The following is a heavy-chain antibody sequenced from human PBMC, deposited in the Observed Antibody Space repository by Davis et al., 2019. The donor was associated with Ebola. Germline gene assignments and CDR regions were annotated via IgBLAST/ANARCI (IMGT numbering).Heavy chain of an antibody. V-gene: IGHV1-18*01. D-gene: IGHD3-3*01. Sequence: AASVKVSCKASGYTFTSYGITWVRQAPGQGLEWMGWISAYNGNTNYAQKLQGRVTMTTDTSTSTAYMELRSLRSDDTAGYYCASSRGQITIYGVVIEETYYYYGMDVWGQGTTVTVSS. CDR3: ASSRGQITIYGVVIEETYYYYGMDV. J-gene: IGHJ6*02. CDR2: ISAYNGNT. CDR1: GYTFTSYG.